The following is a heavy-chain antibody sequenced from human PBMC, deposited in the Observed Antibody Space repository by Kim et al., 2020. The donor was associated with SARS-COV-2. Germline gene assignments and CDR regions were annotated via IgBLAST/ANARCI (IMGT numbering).Heavy chain of an antibody. CDR1: GFSFSDHF. J-gene: IGHJ6*02. V-gene: IGHV3-72*01. CDR2: IRNQVYDYNT. Sequence: GGSLRLSCVASGFSFSDHFMDWVRQAPGKGLEYIGRIRNQVYDYNTEYAASVRGRFTISRDDSKNSVFLQMNNLKVEDTAVYYCTRDLDYGLDVWGQGTTVTVYS. CDR3: TRDLDYGLDV.